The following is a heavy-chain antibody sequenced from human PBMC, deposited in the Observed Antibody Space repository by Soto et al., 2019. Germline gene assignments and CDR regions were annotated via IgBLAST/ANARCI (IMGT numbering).Heavy chain of an antibody. J-gene: IGHJ3*02. Sequence: SVKVSCKASGGTFSSYAISWVRQAPGQGLEWMGGIIPIFGTANYAQKFQGRVTITADESTSTAYMELSSLRSEDTAVYYCARIYGSGSHDAFDIWGQGTMVTVSS. D-gene: IGHD3-10*01. CDR3: ARIYGSGSHDAFDI. CDR1: GGTFSSYA. CDR2: IIPIFGTA. V-gene: IGHV1-69*13.